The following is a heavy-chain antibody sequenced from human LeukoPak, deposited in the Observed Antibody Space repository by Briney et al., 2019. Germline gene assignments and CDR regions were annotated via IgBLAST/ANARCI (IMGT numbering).Heavy chain of an antibody. Sequence: PSETLSLTCAVYGGSFSGYYWSWIRQPPGKGLEWIGEINHSGSTNYNPSLKSRVTISVDTSKNQFSLKLSSVTAADTAVYYCARGKDYYDSSGWGPWGQGTLVTVSS. D-gene: IGHD3-22*01. CDR2: INHSGST. CDR3: ARGKDYYDSSGWGP. CDR1: GGSFSGYY. J-gene: IGHJ5*02. V-gene: IGHV4-34*01.